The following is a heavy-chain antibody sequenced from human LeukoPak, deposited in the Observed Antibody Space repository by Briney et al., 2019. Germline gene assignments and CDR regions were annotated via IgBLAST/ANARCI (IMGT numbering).Heavy chain of an antibody. V-gene: IGHV3-30*18. CDR3: AKDGRGAVAAYYFDY. Sequence: GRSLRLSCAASGFTFSSYGMHWVRQAPGKGLEWVAVISYDGSNKYYADSVKGRFTISRDNSKNTLYLQMNSLRAEDTAVYYCAKDGRGAVAAYYFDYWGQGTLVTVSS. D-gene: IGHD6-19*01. CDR2: ISYDGSNK. CDR1: GFTFSSYG. J-gene: IGHJ4*02.